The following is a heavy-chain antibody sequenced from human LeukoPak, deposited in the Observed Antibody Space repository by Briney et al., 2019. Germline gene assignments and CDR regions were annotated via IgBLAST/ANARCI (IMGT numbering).Heavy chain of an antibody. D-gene: IGHD3-22*01. V-gene: IGHV3-23*01. CDR3: AKPLISGYYYFDY. CDR1: GFTFSGYV. Sequence: GGSLRLSCAASGFTFSGYVMSWVRQAPGKGLEWVSAIGGSGGSADYADSVKGRFTISRDNSKNTVYLQMNSLRAEDTAVYYCAKPLISGYYYFDYWGQGTLVTVSS. CDR2: IGGSGGSA. J-gene: IGHJ4*02.